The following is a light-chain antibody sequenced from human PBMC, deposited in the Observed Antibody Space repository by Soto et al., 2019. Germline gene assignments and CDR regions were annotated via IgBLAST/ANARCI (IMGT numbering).Light chain of an antibody. V-gene: IGLV2-11*01. J-gene: IGLJ1*01. Sequence: QSALTQPRSVSGSPGQSVTISCTGTGNDVGAYNYVSWYQQHPGRPPKLLIYGVVRWPSGVPDRFSGSKSGNTASLTISGLQAEDEADYYCAAWDDSLNGYVFGTGTQLTVL. CDR1: GNDVGAYNY. CDR3: AAWDDSLNGYV. CDR2: GVV.